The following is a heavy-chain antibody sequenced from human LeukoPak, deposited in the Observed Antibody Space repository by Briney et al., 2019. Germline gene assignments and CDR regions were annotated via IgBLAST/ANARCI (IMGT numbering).Heavy chain of an antibody. J-gene: IGHJ4*02. D-gene: IGHD2-15*01. V-gene: IGHV3-23*01. CDR2: MSGSGDTT. Sequence: GGSLRLSCAASGFIFSTYAMTWVRQASGKGLEWVSAMSGSGDTTYYADSVKGRCTISRDNSKNTLYLQMNSLRAEDTAIYYCVKTSAYRHTPFYFDSWGQGTLVTVSS. CDR3: VKTSAYRHTPFYFDS. CDR1: GFIFSTYA.